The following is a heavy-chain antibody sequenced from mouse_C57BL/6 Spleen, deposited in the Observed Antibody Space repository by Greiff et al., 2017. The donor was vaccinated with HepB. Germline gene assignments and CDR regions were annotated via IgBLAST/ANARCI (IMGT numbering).Heavy chain of an antibody. CDR1: GYTFTDYE. D-gene: IGHD2-4*01. Sequence: SGAELVRPGASVTLSCKASGYTFTDYEMHWVKQTPVHGLEWIGAIDPETGGTAYNQKFKGKAILTADKSSSTAYMELRSLTSEDSAVYYCTRGGSYYDYDYYAMDYWGQGTSVTVSS. CDR3: TRGGSYYDYDYYAMDY. J-gene: IGHJ4*01. CDR2: IDPETGGT. V-gene: IGHV1-15*01.